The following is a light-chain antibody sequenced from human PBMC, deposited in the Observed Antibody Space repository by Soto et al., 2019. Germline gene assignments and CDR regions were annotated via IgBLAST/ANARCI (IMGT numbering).Light chain of an antibody. Sequence: DIQMTQSPSTLSGSVGDRVNITCRASQTISSCLAWYQQKPGKAPKLLIYKASTLKSGVPSRFSGSGSGTEFTLTISSLQADDFATYYFQHYNSYSEAFGQGTKVEPK. J-gene: IGKJ1*01. V-gene: IGKV1-5*03. CDR1: QTISSC. CDR3: QHYNSYSEA. CDR2: KAS.